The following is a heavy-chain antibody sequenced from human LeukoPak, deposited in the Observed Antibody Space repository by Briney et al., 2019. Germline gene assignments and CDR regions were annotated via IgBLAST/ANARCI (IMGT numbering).Heavy chain of an antibody. CDR2: IYYSGST. CDR3: ARVQGYYDSSGYLTTPSVAFAI. CDR1: GGSISSSSYY. J-gene: IGHJ3*02. Sequence: SETLSLTCTVSGGSISSSSYYWGWIRQPPGKGLEWIGSIYYSGSTYYNPSLKSRVTISVDTSKNQFSLKLSSVTAADTADYYRARVQGYYDSSGYLTTPSVAFAIWGQRTMVTVSS. V-gene: IGHV4-39*07. D-gene: IGHD3-22*01.